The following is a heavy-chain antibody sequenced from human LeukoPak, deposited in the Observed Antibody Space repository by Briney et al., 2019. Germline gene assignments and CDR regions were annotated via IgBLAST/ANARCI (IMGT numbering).Heavy chain of an antibody. CDR2: INPSGGST. J-gene: IGHJ4*02. V-gene: IGHV1-46*01. Sequence: ASVKVSCKASGYTFTSYYMHWVRQAPGQGLEWMGIINPSGGSTSYAQKFQGRVTMTRDTSTSTVYMELSSLRSEDTAVCYCARDLLPHSSGYYYVDYWGQGTLVTVSS. CDR1: GYTFTSYY. CDR3: ARDLLPHSSGYYYVDY. D-gene: IGHD3-22*01.